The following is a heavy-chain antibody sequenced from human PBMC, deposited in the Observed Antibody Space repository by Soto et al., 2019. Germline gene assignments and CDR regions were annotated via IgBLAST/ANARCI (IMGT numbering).Heavy chain of an antibody. Sequence: PVESLKISCKGSGYIFTSYWIGWLRQMPVKVLEWMGIIYPGDSDTRYSPSFQGQVTISADKSISTAYLQWSSLKASDTAMYYCARLLPALAAAGTGWFDPWGQGTLVTVSS. CDR1: GYIFTSYW. D-gene: IGHD6-13*01. V-gene: IGHV5-51*01. CDR3: ARLLPALAAAGTGWFDP. CDR2: IYPGDSDT. J-gene: IGHJ5*02.